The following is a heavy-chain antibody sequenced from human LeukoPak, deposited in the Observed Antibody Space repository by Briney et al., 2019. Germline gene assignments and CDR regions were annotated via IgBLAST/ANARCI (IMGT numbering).Heavy chain of an antibody. CDR1: GFTVSSNY. J-gene: IGHJ4*02. CDR2: IYYSGTT. Sequence: LRLSCAASGFTVSSNYMSWIRQHPGKGLEWIGYIYYSGTTYCNPSLKSRVTISVDTSKNQFSLNLSSLTAADTAVYYCARGGYDSSGSSVYYFDYWGQGTLVTVSS. V-gene: IGHV4-31*02. CDR3: ARGGYDSSGSSVYYFDY. D-gene: IGHD3-22*01.